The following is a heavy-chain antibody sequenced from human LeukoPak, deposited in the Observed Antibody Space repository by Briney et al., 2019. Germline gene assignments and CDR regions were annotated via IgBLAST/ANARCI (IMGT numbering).Heavy chain of an antibody. CDR3: AREVGYSYGNAAYYYYGMDV. V-gene: IGHV4-34*01. CDR1: GGSFSGYY. D-gene: IGHD5-18*01. CDR2: INHSGST. J-gene: IGHJ6*02. Sequence: SETLSLTCAVYGGSFSGYYWSWIRQPPGKGLEWIGEINHSGSTNYNPSLKSRVTISVDTSKNQFSLKLSSVTAADTAVYYCAREVGYSYGNAAYYYYGMDVWGQGTTVTVSS.